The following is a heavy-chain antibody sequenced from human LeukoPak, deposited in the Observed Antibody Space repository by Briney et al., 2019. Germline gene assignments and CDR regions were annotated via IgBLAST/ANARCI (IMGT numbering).Heavy chain of an antibody. CDR1: GFTFSSYS. D-gene: IGHD3-10*01. Sequence: PGGSLRLSCAASGFTFSSYSMNWVRQAPGKGLEWVSSISSSGSYIYYADSVKGRFTISRDNAKNSLYLQMNSLRAEDTAVYYCAREDYYGSGSPWYFDLWGRGTLVTVSS. J-gene: IGHJ2*01. CDR3: AREDYYGSGSPWYFDL. CDR2: ISSSGSYI. V-gene: IGHV3-21*01.